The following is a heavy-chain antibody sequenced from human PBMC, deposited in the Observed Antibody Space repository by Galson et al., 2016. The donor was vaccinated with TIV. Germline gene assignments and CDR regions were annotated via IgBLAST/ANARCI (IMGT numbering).Heavy chain of an antibody. CDR2: TYYTSKWNT. Sequence: CAISGDSVSGNTAAWNWVRQSPSRGLEWLGRTYYTSKWNTDYAVSVKGRIIIRPDTSMNQVSLQLSSVIPDDTAVYYCSRGKWNYGMGGAMDVWGRGTTVTVSS. CDR1: GDSVSGNTAA. D-gene: IGHD1-7*01. CDR3: SRGKWNYGMGGAMDV. J-gene: IGHJ6*02. V-gene: IGHV6-1*01.